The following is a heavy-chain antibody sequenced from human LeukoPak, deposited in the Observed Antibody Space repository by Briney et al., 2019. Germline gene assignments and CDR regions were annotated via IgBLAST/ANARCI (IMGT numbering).Heavy chain of an antibody. CDR3: ARDLMGLWFGGPDY. CDR2: ISSSSSYI. CDR1: GFTFSSHS. Sequence: NPGGSLRLSCAASGFTFSSHSMNWVRQAPGKGLEWVSSISSSSSYIYYADSVKGRFTISRDNAKNSLYLQMNSLRAEDTAVYYCARDLMGLWFGGPDYWGQGTLVTVSS. J-gene: IGHJ4*02. V-gene: IGHV3-21*01. D-gene: IGHD3-10*01.